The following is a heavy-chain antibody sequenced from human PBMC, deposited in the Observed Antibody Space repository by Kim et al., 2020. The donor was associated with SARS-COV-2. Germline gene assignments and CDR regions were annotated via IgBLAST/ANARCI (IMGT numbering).Heavy chain of an antibody. CDR3: ASRVTTPGVCFYP. D-gene: IGHD4-4*01. CDR2: IYHSGCT. CDR1: GYSISSGYY. Sequence: SETLSLTCTVSGYSISSGYYWGLIRQPPGQGLEWIGSIYHSGCTYYNPSLKSRVTISVDTIKNQFSLKLSSVNAADTAVYYCASRVTTPGVCFYPWRKG. V-gene: IGHV4-38-2*02. J-gene: IGHJ5*02.